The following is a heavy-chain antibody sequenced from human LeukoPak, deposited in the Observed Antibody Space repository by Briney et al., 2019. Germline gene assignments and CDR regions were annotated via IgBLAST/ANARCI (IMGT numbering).Heavy chain of an antibody. V-gene: IGHV3-30*01. CDR1: GFTFSSYA. J-gene: IGHJ3*02. CDR3: RWNYGGAFDI. CDR2: ISYDGSNK. D-gene: IGHD1-7*01. Sequence: PGGSLRLSCAASGFTFSSYAMHWVRQAPGKGLEWVAIISYDGSNKYYADSVKGRFTISRDNSKNTLYLQMNSLRAEATAVYYCRWNYGGAFDIWGQGTMVTVSS.